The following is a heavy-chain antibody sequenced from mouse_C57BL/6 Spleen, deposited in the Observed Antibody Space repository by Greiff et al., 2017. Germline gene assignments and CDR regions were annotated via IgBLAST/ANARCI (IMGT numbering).Heavy chain of an antibody. CDR1: GYSITSGYY. CDR3: ARHGGDAMDY. V-gene: IGHV3-6*01. J-gene: IGHJ4*01. Sequence: EVQLQQSGPGLVKPSQSLYLTCSVTGYSITSGYYWNWIRQFPGNLLEWMGYISNGGSNNYNPSLKNRASITRDTSTYLFFLKLNSVTTEDTARYYCARHGGDAMDYWGQGTSVTVSS. CDR2: ISNGGSN.